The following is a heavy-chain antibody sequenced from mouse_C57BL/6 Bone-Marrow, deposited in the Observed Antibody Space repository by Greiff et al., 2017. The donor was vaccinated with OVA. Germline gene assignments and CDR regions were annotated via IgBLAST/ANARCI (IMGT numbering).Heavy chain of an antibody. V-gene: IGHV5-9-1*02. CDR1: GFTFSSYA. D-gene: IGHD1-1*01. CDR2: ISSGGDYI. Sequence: DVKLVESGEGLVKPGGSLKLSCAASGFTFSSYAMSWVRQTPEKRLEWVAYISSGGDYIYYADTVKGRFTLSRDNARNTLYLQMISMKSSDTAMYYCTRESDLLLQDYFDYWGQGTTLTVSS. J-gene: IGHJ2*01. CDR3: TRESDLLLQDYFDY.